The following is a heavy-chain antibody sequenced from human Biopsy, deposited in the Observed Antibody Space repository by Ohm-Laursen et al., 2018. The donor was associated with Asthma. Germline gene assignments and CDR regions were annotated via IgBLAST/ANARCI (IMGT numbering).Heavy chain of an antibody. J-gene: IGHJ3*02. V-gene: IGHV4-4*01. D-gene: IGHD3-10*01. CDR1: GDSISSTYW. CDR3: ARRMKGVSVFDI. CDR2: IYPSGIT. Sequence: PGTLSLTCTVSGDSISSTYWWSWVRQPPGKGLEWIGEIYPSGITNYNPSLKSRVTISVDKSKNQFSLKLSSVTAADTAVYSCARRMKGVSVFDIWGQGTMIIVSS.